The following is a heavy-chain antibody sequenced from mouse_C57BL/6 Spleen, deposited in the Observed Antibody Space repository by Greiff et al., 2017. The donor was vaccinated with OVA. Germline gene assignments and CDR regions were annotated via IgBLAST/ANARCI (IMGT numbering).Heavy chain of an antibody. CDR3: TRELGYYFDY. D-gene: IGHD4-1*01. J-gene: IGHJ2*01. CDR2: IDPETGGT. V-gene: IGHV1-15*01. Sequence: VQLVESGAELVRPGASVTLSCKASGYTFTDYEMHWVKQTPVHGLEWIGAIDPETGGTAYNQKFKGKAILTADKSSSTAYMELRSLTSEDSAVYYCTRELGYYFDYWGQGTTLTVSS. CDR1: GYTFTDYE.